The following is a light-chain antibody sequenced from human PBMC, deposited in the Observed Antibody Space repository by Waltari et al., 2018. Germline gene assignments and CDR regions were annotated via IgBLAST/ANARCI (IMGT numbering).Light chain of an antibody. J-gene: IGKJ4*01. V-gene: IGKV3-15*01. CDR2: GAS. Sequence: EIVMTQSPATLSVSPGERATPSCRASQRVSSNLAWYQQKPGQAPRLLIYGASTRATGIPARFSGSGSGTEFTLTISSLQSEDFAAYYCQQYNNWPPLTFGGGTKVEIK. CDR1: QRVSSN. CDR3: QQYNNWPPLT.